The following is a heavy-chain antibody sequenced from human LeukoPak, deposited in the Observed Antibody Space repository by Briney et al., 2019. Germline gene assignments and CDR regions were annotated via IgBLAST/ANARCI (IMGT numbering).Heavy chain of an antibody. J-gene: IGHJ5*02. D-gene: IGHD1-26*01. V-gene: IGHV1-18*01. CDR2: ISAYNGNT. CDR3: ARRVGATTLGLAWFDP. Sequence: ASVKVSCKASGYTFTSYGISWVRQAPGQGLEWVGWISAYNGNTNYAQKLQGRVTMTTDTSTSTAYMELRSLRSDDTAVYYCARRVGATTLGLAWFDPWGQGTLVTVSS. CDR1: GYTFTSYG.